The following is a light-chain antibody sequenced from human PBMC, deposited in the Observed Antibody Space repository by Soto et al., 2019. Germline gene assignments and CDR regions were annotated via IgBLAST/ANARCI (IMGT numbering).Light chain of an antibody. J-gene: IGLJ2*01. V-gene: IGLV2-14*01. CDR3: SSYTSRTNPLV. Sequence: QSALTQPASVSGSPGQSITISCTGTSSDIGRYNYVAWYQQHPGKAPKLMIYDVVYRPSGVSDRFSGSKSGNTASLTISGLQADDDADYYCSSYTSRTNPLVFGGGTKVTVL. CDR1: SSDIGRYNY. CDR2: DVV.